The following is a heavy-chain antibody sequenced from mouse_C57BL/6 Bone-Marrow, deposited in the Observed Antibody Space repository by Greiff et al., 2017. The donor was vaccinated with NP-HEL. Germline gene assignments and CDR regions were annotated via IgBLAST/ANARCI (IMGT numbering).Heavy chain of an antibody. J-gene: IGHJ2*01. Sequence: VQLKESGGGLVKPGGSLKLSCAASGFTFSSYAMSWVRQTPEKRLEWVATISDGGSYTYYPDNVKGRFTISKDNAKNKLYLQIRHLKSEDTAMYYCARDDYWGQGTTLTVSS. CDR1: GFTFSSYA. CDR3: ARDDY. V-gene: IGHV5-4*01. CDR2: ISDGGSYT.